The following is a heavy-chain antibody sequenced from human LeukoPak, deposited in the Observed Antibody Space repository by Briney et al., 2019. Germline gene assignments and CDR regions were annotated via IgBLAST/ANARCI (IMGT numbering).Heavy chain of an antibody. CDR2: ISGSGGST. Sequence: GGSLRLSWAAAGCTFSNYAMSWGRQAAGKGVEWVSAISGSGGSTNYADSGKGRFTIARENSKNTLYLQMHTLSAEDTAVYYCAKASGTTLIWHFWGQGTLVTVSS. CDR3: AKASGTTLIWHF. J-gene: IGHJ4*02. V-gene: IGHV3-23*01. D-gene: IGHD1/OR15-1a*01. CDR1: GCTFSNYA.